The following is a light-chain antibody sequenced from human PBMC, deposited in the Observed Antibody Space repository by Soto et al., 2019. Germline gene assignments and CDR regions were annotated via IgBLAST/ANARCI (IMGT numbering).Light chain of an antibody. V-gene: IGKV3-20*01. CDR2: GAS. J-gene: IGKJ2*01. CDR1: QSVSSSF. CDR3: QQYGSSAMYT. Sequence: IVLTQSPGTLSLSPGERATLSCRASQSVSSSFLSWYQQKPGQAPRLLIYGASSRATGIPDRFSGSGFGTDFALTISRLEPEDYAVYYCQQYGSSAMYTFGQGTRLEIK.